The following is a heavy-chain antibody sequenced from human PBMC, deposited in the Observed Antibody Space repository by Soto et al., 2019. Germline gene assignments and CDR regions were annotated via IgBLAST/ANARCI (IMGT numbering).Heavy chain of an antibody. J-gene: IGHJ4*02. CDR1: GGSFSGYY. D-gene: IGHD1-26*01. CDR3: ARRTLPGGRNAPTRLYDQQVIDY. Sequence: QVQLQQWGAGLLKPSETLSLTCAVYGGSFSGYYWSWIRQPPGKGLVWMGEINHSGSTNYNPSLKSRVTISVDTSKNQFSLKLSSVTAADTAVYYCARRTLPGGRNAPTRLYDQQVIDYWGQGTLVTVSS. V-gene: IGHV4-34*01. CDR2: INHSGST.